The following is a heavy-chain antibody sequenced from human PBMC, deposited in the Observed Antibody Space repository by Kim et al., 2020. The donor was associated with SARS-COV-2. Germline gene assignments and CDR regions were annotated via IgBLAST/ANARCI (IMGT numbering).Heavy chain of an antibody. D-gene: IGHD2-2*01. J-gene: IGHJ6*02. CDR3: ARSLYCSSTTCHYGMDV. Sequence: VKARFTCSRDNARNSLYLQMNSLRAEDTTVYYCARSLYCSSTTCHYGMDVWGQGTTVTVSS. V-gene: IGHV3-48*03.